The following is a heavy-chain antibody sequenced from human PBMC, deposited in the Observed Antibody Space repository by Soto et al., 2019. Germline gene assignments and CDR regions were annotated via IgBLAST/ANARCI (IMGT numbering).Heavy chain of an antibody. V-gene: IGHV4-30-2*01. CDR2: IYHSGST. CDR3: ARGVVVVPAATYYFDY. J-gene: IGHJ4*02. D-gene: IGHD2-2*01. CDR1: GGSISSGGYS. Sequence: LSLTCAVSGGSISSGGYSWSWIRQPPGKGLEWIGYIYHSGSTYYNPSLKSRVTISVDRSKNQFSLKLSSVTAADTAVYYCARGVVVVPAATYYFDYWGQGTLVTVSS.